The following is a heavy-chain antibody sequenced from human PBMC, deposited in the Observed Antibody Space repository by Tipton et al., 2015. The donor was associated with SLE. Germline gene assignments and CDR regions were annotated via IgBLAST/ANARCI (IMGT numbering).Heavy chain of an antibody. J-gene: IGHJ5*02. D-gene: IGHD6-13*01. CDR2: IWYDGTHK. CDR1: GFTFSKFA. CDR3: ARDYSSSRGNWLDP. Sequence: SLRLSCAVSGFTFSKFAMSWVRQAPVKGLEWVARIWYDGTHKDYADSVKGRFTISRDNSKNTLSLQISSLRVEDTAVYFCARDYSSSRGNWLDPWGQGTLVTVSS. V-gene: IGHV3-33*07.